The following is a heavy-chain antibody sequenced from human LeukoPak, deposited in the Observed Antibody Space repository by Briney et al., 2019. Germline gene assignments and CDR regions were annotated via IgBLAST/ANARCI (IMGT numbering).Heavy chain of an antibody. D-gene: IGHD2-2*02. Sequence: GGSLRLSCEASGFNFGKYAIHWVSQAPGKGLEWVGFVSDDGITEDYADSVKGRFTISRDTSKNTAYLEMNTLRREGTAMYFCARDEDYQLLYQPDFWGQGTLVIVSS. J-gene: IGHJ4*02. CDR3: ARDEDYQLLYQPDF. V-gene: IGHV3-30-3*01. CDR2: VSDDGITE. CDR1: GFNFGKYA.